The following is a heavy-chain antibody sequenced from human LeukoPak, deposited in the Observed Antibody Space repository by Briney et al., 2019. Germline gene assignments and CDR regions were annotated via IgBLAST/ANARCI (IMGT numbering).Heavy chain of an antibody. CDR3: ARASRGEGTGVLREYSSSSDWYFDL. D-gene: IGHD6-13*01. CDR2: IIPIFGTA. J-gene: IGHJ2*01. CDR1: GGTFSSYA. Sequence: SVKVSCKASGGTFSSYAISWVRQAPGQGLEWMGGIIPIFGTANYAQKFQGRVTITTDESTSTAYMELSSLRSEDTAVYYCARASRGEGTGVLREYSSSSDWYFDLWGRGTLVTVSS. V-gene: IGHV1-69*05.